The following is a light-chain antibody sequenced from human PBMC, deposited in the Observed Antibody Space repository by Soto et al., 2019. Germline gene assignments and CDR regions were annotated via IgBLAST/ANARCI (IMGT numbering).Light chain of an antibody. Sequence: EIVLTQSPATLSLSPGERVTLSCRASESVTDYLALYQQKPGQAPRLLIYVASTRATDIPPSFTGSGSGTEFTLTISSLQSEDIAVYYCQQYNKWPQTFGQGTKVDIK. J-gene: IGKJ1*01. CDR1: ESVTDY. V-gene: IGKV3-15*01. CDR2: VAS. CDR3: QQYNKWPQT.